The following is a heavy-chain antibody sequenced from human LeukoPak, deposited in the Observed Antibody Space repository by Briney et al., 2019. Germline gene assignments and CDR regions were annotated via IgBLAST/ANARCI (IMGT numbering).Heavy chain of an antibody. D-gene: IGHD6-13*01. CDR3: ARVAAADGNFDY. CDR2: IYYSGST. V-gene: IGHV4-59*01. CDR1: GGSISSYY. Sequence: PSETLSLTCTVSGGSISSYYWSWIRQPPGKGLEWIGYIYYSGSTNYNPSLKSRVTISVDTSKNQFSLKLSSVTAADTAEYYCARVAAADGNFDYWGQGTLVTVSS. J-gene: IGHJ4*02.